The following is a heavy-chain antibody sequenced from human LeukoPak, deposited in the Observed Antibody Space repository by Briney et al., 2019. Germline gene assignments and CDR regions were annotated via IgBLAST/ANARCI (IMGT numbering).Heavy chain of an antibody. J-gene: IGHJ6*03. Sequence: ASVKVSCKASGYTFTGYYMHWVRQAPGQGLEWMGIINPSGGSTSYAQKFQGRVTMTRDTSTSTVYMELSSLRSEDTAVYYCARAYRRITGTTRPHYYYYYMDVWGKGTTVTVSS. D-gene: IGHD1-7*01. CDR3: ARAYRRITGTTRPHYYYYYMDV. CDR2: INPSGGST. CDR1: GYTFTGYY. V-gene: IGHV1-46*01.